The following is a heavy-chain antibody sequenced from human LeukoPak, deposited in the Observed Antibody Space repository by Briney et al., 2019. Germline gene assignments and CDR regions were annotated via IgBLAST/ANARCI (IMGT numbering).Heavy chain of an antibody. CDR1: GYSISSGYY. CDR3: ARRLVGANVFDY. D-gene: IGHD1-26*01. CDR2: IYHSGST. J-gene: IGHJ4*02. Sequence: SETLSLTCAVSGYSISSGYYWGWIRQPPGKGLEWIGSIYHSGSTYYNPSLKSRVTISVDTSKNQFSLKLRSVTAADTAVYYCARRLVGANVFDYWGQGTLVTVSS. V-gene: IGHV4-38-2*01.